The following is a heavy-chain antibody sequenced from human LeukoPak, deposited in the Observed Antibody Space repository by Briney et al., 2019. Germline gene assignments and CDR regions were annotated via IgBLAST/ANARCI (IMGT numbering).Heavy chain of an antibody. CDR3: AGRLWRRDGYNLSAFDI. CDR2: IYYSGST. D-gene: IGHD5-24*01. CDR1: GGSISSYY. J-gene: IGHJ3*02. V-gene: IGHV4-59*01. Sequence: SETLSLTCTVSGGSISSYYWNWIRQPPGKGLEWIGYIYYSGSTNYNPSLKSRVAIAVDTSKNQFSLKLSSVTAADTAVYYCAGRLWRRDGYNLSAFDIWGQGTMVTVSS.